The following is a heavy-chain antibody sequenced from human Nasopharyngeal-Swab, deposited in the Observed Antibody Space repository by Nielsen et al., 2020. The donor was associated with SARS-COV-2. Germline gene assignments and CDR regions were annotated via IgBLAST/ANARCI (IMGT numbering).Heavy chain of an antibody. Sequence: SETLSLTCAVSGGSISRSNWWSWVRQPPGKGLEWIGEIYHSGSTNYNPSLKSRVTIPVDKSKNQFSLKLSSVTAADTAVYYCATGRLSGWYGYWGQGTLVTVSS. D-gene: IGHD6-19*01. V-gene: IGHV4-4*02. CDR1: GGSISRSNW. J-gene: IGHJ4*02. CDR3: ATGRLSGWYGY. CDR2: IYHSGST.